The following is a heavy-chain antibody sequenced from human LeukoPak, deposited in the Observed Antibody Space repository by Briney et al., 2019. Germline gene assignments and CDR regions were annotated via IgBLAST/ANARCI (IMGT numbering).Heavy chain of an antibody. CDR2: ISGSGGST. CDR1: GFTLRSYG. V-gene: IGHV3-23*01. Sequence: PGGSLRLSCAVSGFTLRSYGMSWVRQAPGKGLEWVSTISGSGGSTYYADSVKGRFTISRDKSKNTLYLQMNSLRAEDTAVYYCAKTRGSGPFDYWGQGTLVTVSS. J-gene: IGHJ4*02. D-gene: IGHD3-10*01. CDR3: AKTRGSGPFDY.